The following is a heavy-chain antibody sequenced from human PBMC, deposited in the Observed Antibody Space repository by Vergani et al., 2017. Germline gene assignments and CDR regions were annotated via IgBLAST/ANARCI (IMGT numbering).Heavy chain of an antibody. D-gene: IGHD2-2*01. J-gene: IGHJ3*02. CDR3: ATSGEYCSSTSCYVGAFDI. V-gene: IGHV4-30-4*01. CDR2: IYYSGST. Sequence: QVQLQESGPGLVKPSQTLSLTCTVSGGSISSGDYYWSWIRQPPGKGLEWIGYIYYSGSTYYNPSLKSRVTISVDTSKNQFSLKLSSVTAADTAVYYCATSGEYCSSTSCYVGAFDIWGQGTMVTVSS. CDR1: GGSISSGDYY.